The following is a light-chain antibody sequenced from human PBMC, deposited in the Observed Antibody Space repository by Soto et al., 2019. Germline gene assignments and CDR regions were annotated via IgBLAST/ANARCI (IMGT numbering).Light chain of an antibody. V-gene: IGKV3-15*01. J-gene: IGKJ1*01. CDR2: GAS. CDR1: QSVSSN. CDR3: QQYNKRPPWT. Sequence: EIVMTQSPATLSVSPGERATLSCRASQSVSSNLAWYQQKPGQAPRLLIYGASTRATGIPARFSGSGYGTEFTLTISGLQSEDFAVYYCQQYNKRPPWTFGKGTKVEIK.